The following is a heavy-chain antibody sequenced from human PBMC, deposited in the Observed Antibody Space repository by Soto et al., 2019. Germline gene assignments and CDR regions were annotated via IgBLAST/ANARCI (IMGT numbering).Heavy chain of an antibody. CDR3: AAAEDLGYCSSTSCPVAKYYYYGMDV. CDR1: GFTFTSSA. J-gene: IGHJ6*02. V-gene: IGHV1-58*01. CDR2: IVVGSGNT. D-gene: IGHD2-2*01. Sequence: SVKVSCKASGFTFTSSAVQWVRQARGQRLEWIGWIVVGSGNTNYAQKFQERVTITRDMSTSTAYMELSSLRSEDTAVYYCAAAEDLGYCSSTSCPVAKYYYYGMDVWGQGTTVTVSS.